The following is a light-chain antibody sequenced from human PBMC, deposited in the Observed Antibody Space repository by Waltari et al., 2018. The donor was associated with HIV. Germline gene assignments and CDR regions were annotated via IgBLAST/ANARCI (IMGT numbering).Light chain of an antibody. Sequence: SYVLTQPPSVSVAPGQTARIPCGENNIGFKSVHWYQQKPGQAPVLVVYDDSARPSGIPERFSGSNSGNTATLTISRVEAGDEADYYCQVWDSNTDLYVFGTGTQVTVL. CDR3: QVWDSNTDLYV. CDR2: DDS. CDR1: NIGFKS. J-gene: IGLJ1*01. V-gene: IGLV3-21*02.